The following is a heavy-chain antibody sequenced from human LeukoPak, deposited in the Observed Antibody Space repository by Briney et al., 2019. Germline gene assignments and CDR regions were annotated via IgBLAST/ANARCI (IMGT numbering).Heavy chain of an antibody. D-gene: IGHD6-6*01. J-gene: IGHJ5*02. CDR3: AKDRRIAARGRNWFDP. Sequence: PGGSLRLSCAASGFTFSSYGMHWVRQAPGKGLEWVSAISGSGGSTYYADSVKGRFTISRDNSKNTLYLQMNSLRAEDTAVYYCAKDRRIAARGRNWFDPWGQGTLVTVSS. CDR1: GFTFSSYG. V-gene: IGHV3-23*01. CDR2: ISGSGGST.